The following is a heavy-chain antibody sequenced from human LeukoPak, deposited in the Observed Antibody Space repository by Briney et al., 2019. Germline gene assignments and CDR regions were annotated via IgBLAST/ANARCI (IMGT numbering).Heavy chain of an antibody. CDR1: GYSFTSYW. CDR2: IYPGDSDT. D-gene: IGHD5-12*01. V-gene: IGHV5-51*01. CDR3: ARPNVDIVATSAFDI. Sequence: GESLQISCKGSGYSFTSYWIGWGRQMPGKGLEWMGIIYPGDSDTRYSPSFQGQVTISADKSISTAYLQWSSLKASDTAMYYCARPNVDIVATSAFDIWGQGTMVTVSS. J-gene: IGHJ3*02.